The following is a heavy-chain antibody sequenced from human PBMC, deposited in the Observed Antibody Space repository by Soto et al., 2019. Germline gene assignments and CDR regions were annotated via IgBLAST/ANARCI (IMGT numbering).Heavy chain of an antibody. D-gene: IGHD2-21*02. CDR2: ISGSGGST. J-gene: IGHJ4*02. CDR1: GFTFSSYA. Sequence: GGSLRLSCAASGFTFSSYAMSWVRQAPGKGLEWVSAISGSGGSTYYADSVKGRFTISRDNSKNTLYLQMNSLRAEDTAVYYCAKGHGGNSLYSDGFDYWGQGTLVTVSS. CDR3: AKGHGGNSLYSDGFDY. V-gene: IGHV3-23*01.